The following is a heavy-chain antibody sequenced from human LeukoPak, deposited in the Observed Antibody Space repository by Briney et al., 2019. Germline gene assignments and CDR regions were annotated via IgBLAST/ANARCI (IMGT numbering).Heavy chain of an antibody. J-gene: IGHJ1*01. CDR1: GASLSGYY. D-gene: IGHD4-23*01. V-gene: IGHV4-34*01. CDR2: TNHSGTT. CDR3: ARGRWDVRFQY. Sequence: SETLSLTCAVYGASLSGYYWSWIRQSPGKGLEWIGETNHSGTTNYNPSLKSRVTISKDTSKNQFFLKLYFLTAADTAMYYCARGRWDVRFQYWGQGTLVTVSS.